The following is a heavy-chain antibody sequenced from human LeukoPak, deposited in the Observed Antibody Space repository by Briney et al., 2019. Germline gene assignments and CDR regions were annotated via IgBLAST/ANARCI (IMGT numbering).Heavy chain of an antibody. Sequence: GGSLRLSCAASGFTFSSYAMSWVRQAPGKGLEWVSAISGSDGSTYYADSVKGRFTISRDNSKNTLYLQMNSLRAEDTAVYYCAKADWNYGDYYYYGMDVWGQGTTVTVSS. CDR3: AKADWNYGDYYYYGMDV. CDR1: GFTFSSYA. CDR2: ISGSDGST. D-gene: IGHD1-7*01. J-gene: IGHJ6*02. V-gene: IGHV3-23*01.